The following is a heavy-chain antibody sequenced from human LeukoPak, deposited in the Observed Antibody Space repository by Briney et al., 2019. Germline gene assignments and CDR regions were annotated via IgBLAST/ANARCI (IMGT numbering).Heavy chain of an antibody. D-gene: IGHD2-15*01. CDR2: IIPIFGTA. J-gene: IGHJ6*02. V-gene: IGHV1-69*01. CDR3: AGAPDIVVVVAATPGYYYYYGMDV. CDR1: GGTFSSYA. Sequence: ASVKVSCKASGGTFSSYAISWVRQAPGQGLEWMGGIIPIFGTANYAQKFRGRVTITADESTSTAYMELSSLRSEDTAVYYCAGAPDIVVVVAATPGYYYYYGMDVWGQGTTVTVSS.